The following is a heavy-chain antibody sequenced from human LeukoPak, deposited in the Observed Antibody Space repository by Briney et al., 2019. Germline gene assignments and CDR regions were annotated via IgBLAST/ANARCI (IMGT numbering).Heavy chain of an antibody. Sequence: SVKVSCKASGGTFSSYAISWVRQAPGQGLEWMGRIIPILGIANYAQKFQGRVTITADKSTSTAYMELSSLRSEDTAVYYCARDGTTIAAAGTNRFDPWGQGTLVTVSS. D-gene: IGHD6-13*01. CDR1: GGTFSSYA. CDR3: ARDGTTIAAAGTNRFDP. V-gene: IGHV1-69*04. CDR2: IIPILGIA. J-gene: IGHJ5*02.